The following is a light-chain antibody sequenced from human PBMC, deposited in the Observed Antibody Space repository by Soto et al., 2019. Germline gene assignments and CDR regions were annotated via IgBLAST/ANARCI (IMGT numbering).Light chain of an antibody. J-gene: IGKJ4*01. Sequence: EIMLTQSPATLSLSPGERATLSCRASQSVSSYLAWYQQKPGQAPRLLISDASNRATGIPARFSGSGSGTDFTLTISSLEPDDFAVYHCQQRSDWPSTFGGGTKVQIK. CDR1: QSVSSY. CDR2: DAS. CDR3: QQRSDWPST. V-gene: IGKV3-11*01.